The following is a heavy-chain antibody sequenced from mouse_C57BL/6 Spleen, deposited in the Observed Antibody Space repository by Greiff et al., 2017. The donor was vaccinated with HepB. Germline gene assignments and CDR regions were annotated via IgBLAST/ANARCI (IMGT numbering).Heavy chain of an antibody. J-gene: IGHJ3*01. CDR3: ARAAQATFWFAY. CDR1: GYTFTSYW. V-gene: IGHV1-52*01. CDR2: IDPSDSET. Sequence: QVQLQQPGAELVRPGSSVKLSCKASGYTFTSYWMHWVKQRPIQGLEWIGNIDPSDSETHYNQKFKDKATLTVDKSSSTAYMQLSSLTSEDSAVYYCARAAQATFWFAYWGQGTLGTGSA. D-gene: IGHD3-2*02.